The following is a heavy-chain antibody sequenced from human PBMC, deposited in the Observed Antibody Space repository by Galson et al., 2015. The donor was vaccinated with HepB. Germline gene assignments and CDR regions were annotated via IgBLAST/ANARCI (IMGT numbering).Heavy chain of an antibody. D-gene: IGHD3-10*01. Sequence: SLRLSCAGSGFDFGFHWMSWVRQAPGKGLEWVANIKQDVSEIYYVDSVKGRFTISRDNDKMSLYLQMNSLKVEDTAVYYCAREKARSLLDPLWYFDLWGRGTLVTVSS. V-gene: IGHV3-7*01. J-gene: IGHJ2*01. CDR3: AREKARSLLDPLWYFDL. CDR1: GFDFGFHW. CDR2: IKQDVSEI.